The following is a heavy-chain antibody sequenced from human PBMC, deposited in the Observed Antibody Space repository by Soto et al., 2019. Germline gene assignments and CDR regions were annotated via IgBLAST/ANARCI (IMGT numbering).Heavy chain of an antibody. Sequence: GGSLRLSCAASGFTFSDYYMSWIRQAPGKGLEWVGRIKSKTDGGTTDYAAPVKGRFTISRDDSKNTLYLQMNSLKTEDTAVYYCTTERHDYDYFDYWGQGTLVTVSS. CDR3: TTERHDYDYFDY. CDR2: IKSKTDGGTT. CDR1: GFTFSDYY. D-gene: IGHD4-17*01. V-gene: IGHV3-15*01. J-gene: IGHJ4*02.